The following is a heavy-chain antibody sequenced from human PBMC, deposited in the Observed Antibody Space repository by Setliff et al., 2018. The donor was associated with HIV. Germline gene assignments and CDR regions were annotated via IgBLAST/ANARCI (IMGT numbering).Heavy chain of an antibody. CDR2: ISGSGGST. Sequence: GSLRLSCVASGFTFITYAMSWVRQAPGKGLEWVSSISGSGGSTYYADSVKGRFTISRDNSKNTLYLQMNSLRAEDTAVYYCAKPLTQWGVSPYHYAVDVWGQGTTVTVSS. CDR1: GFTFITYA. J-gene: IGHJ6*02. D-gene: IGHD3-22*01. V-gene: IGHV3-23*01. CDR3: AKPLTQWGVSPYHYAVDV.